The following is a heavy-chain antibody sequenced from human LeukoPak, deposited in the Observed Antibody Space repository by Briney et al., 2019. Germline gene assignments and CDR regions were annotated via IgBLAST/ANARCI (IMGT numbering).Heavy chain of an antibody. CDR1: GFTFSSYS. V-gene: IGHV3-21*01. CDR2: ISSSSSYI. Sequence: GGSLRLSCAASGFTFSSYSMNWVRQAPGKGLEWVSSISSSSSYIYYADSVKGRFTISRDNAKNSLYLQMNSLRAEDTAVYYCARDKDIVVVPAAKYWYFDLWGRGNLVTVSS. D-gene: IGHD2-2*01. CDR3: ARDKDIVVVPAAKYWYFDL. J-gene: IGHJ2*01.